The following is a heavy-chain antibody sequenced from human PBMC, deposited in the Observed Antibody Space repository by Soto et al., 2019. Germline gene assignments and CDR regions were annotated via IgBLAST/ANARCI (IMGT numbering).Heavy chain of an antibody. J-gene: IGHJ4*02. CDR3: AKDQRRTITFGGVIETNFDY. CDR2: ISGSGGST. CDR1: GFTFSSYA. D-gene: IGHD3-16*02. Sequence: GGSLRLSCAASGFTFSSYAMSWVRQAPGKGLEWVSAISGSGGSTYYADSVKGRFTISRDNSKNTLYLQMNSLRAEDTAVYYCAKDQRRTITFGGVIETNFDYWGQGTLVTVSS. V-gene: IGHV3-23*01.